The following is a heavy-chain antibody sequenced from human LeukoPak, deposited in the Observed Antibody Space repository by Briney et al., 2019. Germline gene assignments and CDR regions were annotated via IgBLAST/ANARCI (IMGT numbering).Heavy chain of an antibody. J-gene: IGHJ4*02. CDR3: ASCYYDSSGYYYFDY. CDR1: GHTFSGHY. Sequence: GASVKVSCKASGHTFSGHYMHWVRQAPGQGLEWMGWIEPSSGATNYAQKFRGRVTMTRDTSNRTSYMELSRLRSDDTALYYCASCYYDSSGYYYFDYWGQGTLVTVSS. D-gene: IGHD3-22*01. V-gene: IGHV1-2*02. CDR2: IEPSSGAT.